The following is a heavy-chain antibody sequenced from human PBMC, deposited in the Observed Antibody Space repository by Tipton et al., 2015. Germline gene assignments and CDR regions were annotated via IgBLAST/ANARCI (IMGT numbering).Heavy chain of an antibody. D-gene: IGHD3-3*01. J-gene: IGHJ4*02. Sequence: AGLVKPSETLSLTCAVYGGSFSGYYWSWIRQPPGKGLEWIGEINHGGNINYNPSLESRATISLNTSQNEFSLKLTSVDAADTAIYYCARTVRDYDFGGGPGLYYFDYWGQGTLVTVSS. CDR2: INHGGNI. V-gene: IGHV4-34*01. CDR1: GGSFSGYY. CDR3: ARTVRDYDFGGGPGLYYFDY.